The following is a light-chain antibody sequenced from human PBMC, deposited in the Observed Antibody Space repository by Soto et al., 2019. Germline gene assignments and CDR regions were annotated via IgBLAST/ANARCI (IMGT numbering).Light chain of an antibody. CDR1: QSVSSN. Sequence: HPPATLSAYPGEGATISCRASQSVSSNLAWYQQKPGQAPRFLIYGASGRATGIPDRFSGSGSGTDFTLTISRLEPEDFATYYCQQTYSTSWTFCDGTKV. V-gene: IGKV3D-15*01. J-gene: IGKJ1*01. CDR2: GAS. CDR3: QQTYSTSWT.